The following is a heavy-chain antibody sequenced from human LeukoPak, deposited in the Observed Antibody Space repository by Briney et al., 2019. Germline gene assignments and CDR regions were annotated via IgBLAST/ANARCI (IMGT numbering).Heavy chain of an antibody. CDR1: GFTFSDYY. Sequence: GGSLRLSCAASGFTFSDYYMSWIRQAPGKGLEWVSYISSSSYTNYADSVKGRFTISRDNAKNSLYLQMNSLRAEDTAVYYCARGEGIAAAGIAFDHWGQGTLVTVSS. CDR3: ARGEGIAAAGIAFDH. D-gene: IGHD6-13*01. CDR2: ISSSSYT. J-gene: IGHJ4*02. V-gene: IGHV3-11*06.